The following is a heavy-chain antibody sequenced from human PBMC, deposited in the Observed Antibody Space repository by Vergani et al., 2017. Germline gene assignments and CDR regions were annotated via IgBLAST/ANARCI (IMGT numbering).Heavy chain of an antibody. CDR2: ISVNNGNT. CDR3: ARDSAVGGTFDS. CDR1: GYTFINYG. V-gene: IGHV1-18*01. D-gene: IGHD1-26*01. Sequence: QVQLVQSGAEVKKPGASVKVSCKTSGYTFINYGISWVRQAPGQGLEWMGWISVNNGNTNYAQKSQGRVTLTTDTSTSTAYMEVRSLTSDDTAVYYCARDSAVGGTFDSWGQGTLVSVSS. J-gene: IGHJ4*02.